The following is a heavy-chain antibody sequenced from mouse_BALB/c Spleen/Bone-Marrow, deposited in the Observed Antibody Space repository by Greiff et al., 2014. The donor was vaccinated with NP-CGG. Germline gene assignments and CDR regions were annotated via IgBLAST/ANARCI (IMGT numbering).Heavy chain of an antibody. Sequence: QVQLKQSGTELVKPGASVKLSCKASGYTFTSYWIHWVKQRPGQGLEWIGEIHPSDGRTNYSEKFKTKATLTVDKSSTTAHMQLRSLTSEDTAVYYCARGTARDMMDYWGQGTSVTVSS. D-gene: IGHD3-2*01. CDR2: IHPSDGRT. CDR3: ARGTARDMMDY. J-gene: IGHJ4*01. V-gene: IGHV1S81*02. CDR1: GYTFTSYW.